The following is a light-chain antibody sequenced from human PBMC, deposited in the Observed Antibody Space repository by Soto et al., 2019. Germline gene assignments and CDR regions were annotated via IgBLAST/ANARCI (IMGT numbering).Light chain of an antibody. CDR1: QAVRNSN. J-gene: IGKJ4*01. CDR3: QQYSDWPLT. CDR2: GAS. V-gene: IGKV3-15*01. Sequence: EIVLTQSPAALSLSPGERATLSCRASQAVRNSNLAWYQQKPGQAPRLLIYGASTRATGIPTRFSGSGSGTEFTLPIRSLQSEDFAVYYCQQYSDWPLTFGGGTKVEI.